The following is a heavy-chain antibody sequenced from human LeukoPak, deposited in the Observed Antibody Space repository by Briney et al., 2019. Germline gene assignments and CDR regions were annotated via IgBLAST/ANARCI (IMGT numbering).Heavy chain of an antibody. D-gene: IGHD2-2*01. CDR3: AKDLLVVPAAQIVYGMDV. CDR2: ISGSGGST. Sequence: GGSLRLSCAASGFTFSSYAMSWVRQAPGKGLEWVSAISGSGGSTYYADSVKGRFTISRDNTKNTLYLQMNSLRAEDTAVYYCAKDLLVVPAAQIVYGMDVWGQGTTVAVSS. V-gene: IGHV3-23*01. CDR1: GFTFSSYA. J-gene: IGHJ6*02.